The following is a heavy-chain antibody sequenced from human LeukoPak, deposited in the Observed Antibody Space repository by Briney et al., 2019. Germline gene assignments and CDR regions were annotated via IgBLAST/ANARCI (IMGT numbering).Heavy chain of an antibody. J-gene: IGHJ3*02. CDR2: ISGYSGHT. D-gene: IGHD4-23*01. CDR1: GYTFSTYG. Sequence: ASVKVSCKASGYTFSTYGISWVRQAPGQGLEWVGWISGYSGHTNYAQSVQGRVTMTTDTSTNTAYMELRSLRSDDTAVYYCARVGGGNSRGTDAFDIWGQGTMVTVSS. CDR3: ARVGGGNSRGTDAFDI. V-gene: IGHV1-18*01.